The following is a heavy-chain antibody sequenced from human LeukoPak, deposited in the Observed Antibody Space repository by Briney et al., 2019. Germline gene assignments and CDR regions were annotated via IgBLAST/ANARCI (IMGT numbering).Heavy chain of an antibody. CDR2: INPSGGST. CDR3: ARGLDSSGYYRGSIGY. CDR1: GYTFTSYY. V-gene: IGHV1-46*01. Sequence: ASVKVSCTASGYTFTSYYMHWVRQAPGQGLEWMGIINPSGGSTSYAQKFQGRVTMTRDMSTSTVYMELSSLRSEDTAVYYCARGLDSSGYYRGSIGYWGQGTLVTVSS. D-gene: IGHD3-22*01. J-gene: IGHJ4*02.